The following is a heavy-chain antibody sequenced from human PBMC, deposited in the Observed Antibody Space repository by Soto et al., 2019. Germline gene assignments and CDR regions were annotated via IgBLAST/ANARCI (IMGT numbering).Heavy chain of an antibody. CDR2: INSNGGST. D-gene: IGHD5-12*01. V-gene: IGHV3-64*01. CDR3: ARAPGYSGYDALDY. J-gene: IGHJ4*02. Sequence: EVQLVESGGGLVQPGGSLRLSCAASGYTFSTYAMHWVRQAPGKGLEYVSVINSNGGSTVYANSVKGRFTISRDNSKNTLYLQMGSLRVEDTGVYYCARAPGYSGYDALDYWGQGTLVTVSS. CDR1: GYTFSTYA.